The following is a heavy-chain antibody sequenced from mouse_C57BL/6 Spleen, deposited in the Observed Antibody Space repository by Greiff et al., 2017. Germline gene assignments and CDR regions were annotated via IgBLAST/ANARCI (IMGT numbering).Heavy chain of an antibody. CDR2: INPSTGGT. Sequence: VQLQQSGPELVKPGASVKISCKASGYSFTGYYMNWVKQSPEKSLEWIGEINPSTGGTTYNQKFKAKATLTVDKSSSTAYMQLKSLTSEDSAVXYCARGDTTNYAMDYWGQGTSVTVAS. J-gene: IGHJ4*01. V-gene: IGHV1-42*01. CDR1: GYSFTGYY. D-gene: IGHD1-1*01. CDR3: ARGDTTNYAMDY.